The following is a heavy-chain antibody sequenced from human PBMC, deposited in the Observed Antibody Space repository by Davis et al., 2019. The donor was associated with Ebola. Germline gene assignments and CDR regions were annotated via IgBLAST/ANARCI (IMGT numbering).Heavy chain of an antibody. CDR2: IWYDGSRK. J-gene: IGHJ4*02. V-gene: IGHV3-33*08. CDR3: AIPDCSGANCYSVYIKN. D-gene: IGHD2-15*01. Sequence: GESLKISCAASGFTFSSYWMSWVRQAPDKGLEWVAVIWYDGSRKYYGDSVKGRFTISRDNSNNLLYLQMHSLRAEDTAVYYCAIPDCSGANCYSVYIKNWGQGTLVTVSS. CDR1: GFTFSSYW.